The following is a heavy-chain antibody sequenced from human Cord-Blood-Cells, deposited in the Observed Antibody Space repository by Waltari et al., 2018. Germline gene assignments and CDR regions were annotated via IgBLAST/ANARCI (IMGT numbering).Heavy chain of an antibody. J-gene: IGHJ4*02. CDR2: INHSGST. CDR3: ASGAMLG. Sequence: QVQLQQWGAGLLKPSETLSLTCAVYGGSFIGYYWSWIRQPPGKGLEWIGEINHSGSTNYNPSLKSRVTISVDTSKNQFSLKLSSVTAADTAVYYCASGAMLGWGQGTLVTVSS. CDR1: GGSFIGYY. D-gene: IGHD3-10*02. V-gene: IGHV4-34*01.